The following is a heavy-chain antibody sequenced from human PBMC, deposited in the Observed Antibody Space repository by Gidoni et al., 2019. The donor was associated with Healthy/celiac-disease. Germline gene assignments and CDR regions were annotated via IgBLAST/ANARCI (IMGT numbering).Heavy chain of an antibody. CDR3: AAIKQQLSPLNDAFDI. Sequence: QMQLVQSGPEVKKPGTSVKVSCKASGFTFTSSAVQWVRQARGQRLEWIGWIVVGSGNTNYAQKFQERVTITRDMSTSTAYMELSSLRSEDTAVYYCAAIKQQLSPLNDAFDIWGQGTMVTVSS. D-gene: IGHD6-13*01. J-gene: IGHJ3*02. CDR1: GFTFTSSA. CDR2: IVVGSGNT. V-gene: IGHV1-58*01.